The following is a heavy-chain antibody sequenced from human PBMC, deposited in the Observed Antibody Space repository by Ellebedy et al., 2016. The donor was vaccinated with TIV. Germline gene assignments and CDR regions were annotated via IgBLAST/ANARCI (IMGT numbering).Heavy chain of an antibody. CDR3: ARDISSSGWYDSLRIDY. CDR2: ISYDGSNK. Sequence: GESLKISXAASGFIFNDHALHWFRQAPGKGLEWVAVISYDGSNKYYGESVNGRFIISRDNLKNTVDLQMNSLKPEDTGVYYCARDISSSGWYDSLRIDYWGQGTAVTGSS. J-gene: IGHJ4*02. CDR1: GFIFNDHA. V-gene: IGHV3-30*03. D-gene: IGHD6-19*01.